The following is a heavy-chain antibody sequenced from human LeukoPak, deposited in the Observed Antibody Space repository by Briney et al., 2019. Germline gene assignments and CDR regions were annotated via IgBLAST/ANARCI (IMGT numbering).Heavy chain of an antibody. Sequence: ASVNVSCKASGYTFTGYYMHWVRQAPGQGLEWMGWINPNSGGTNYAQKFQGRVTMTRDTSISTAYMELRSLRSDDTAVYYCARDPQYYYGSGRNPNAFDIWGQGTMVTVSS. CDR1: GYTFTGYY. V-gene: IGHV1-2*02. J-gene: IGHJ3*02. D-gene: IGHD3-10*01. CDR3: ARDPQYYYGSGRNPNAFDI. CDR2: INPNSGGT.